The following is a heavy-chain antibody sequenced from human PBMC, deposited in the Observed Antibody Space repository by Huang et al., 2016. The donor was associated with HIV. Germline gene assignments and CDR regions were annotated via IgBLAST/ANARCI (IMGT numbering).Heavy chain of an antibody. V-gene: IGHV5-51*01. CDR1: GYTFNGYW. J-gene: IGHJ3*02. CDR3: ARQGVGDFVVEPTGLGAFDI. D-gene: IGHD2-2*01. Sequence: EVQLVQSGAVVKKPGESLKISCKGSGYTFNGYWIGWVRQMPGKGLEWVAIIYPGASDTTYSPSFQGQVTISADKSISTAYLQGSGRKASDTAMYYCARQGVGDFVVEPTGLGAFDIWGQGTMVTVSS. CDR2: IYPGASDT.